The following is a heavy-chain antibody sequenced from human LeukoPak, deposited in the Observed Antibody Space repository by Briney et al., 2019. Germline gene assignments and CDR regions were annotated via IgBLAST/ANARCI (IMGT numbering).Heavy chain of an antibody. J-gene: IGHJ5*02. V-gene: IGHV3-23*01. CDR2: ISGSGGST. CDR1: GFTFSSYG. CDR3: AKDWIRGSGWYRGLNWFDP. Sequence: AGGSLRLSCAASGFTFSSYGMSWVRQAPGKGLEWVSAISGSGGSTYYADSVKGRFTISRDNSKNTLYLQMNSLRAEDTAVYYCAKDWIRGSGWYRGLNWFDPWGQGTLVTVSS. D-gene: IGHD6-19*01.